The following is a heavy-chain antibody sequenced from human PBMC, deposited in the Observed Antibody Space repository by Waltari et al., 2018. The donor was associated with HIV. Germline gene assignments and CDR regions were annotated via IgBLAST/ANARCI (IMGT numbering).Heavy chain of an antibody. V-gene: IGHV3-9*01. CDR1: GFTFDDHA. CDR3: ATDKGSVTGTLYAMDV. D-gene: IGHD6-19*01. J-gene: IGHJ6*02. Sequence: EVQVVESGRNLVQPGRSLRLSCAASGFTFDDHAMHWVRQAPGKGLEWVSGIDTNGGVIGYAESVKGRFTISRDNARNSMYLQMNSLKPEDTALYYCATDKGSVTGTLYAMDVWGQGTTVTVSS. CDR2: IDTNGGVI.